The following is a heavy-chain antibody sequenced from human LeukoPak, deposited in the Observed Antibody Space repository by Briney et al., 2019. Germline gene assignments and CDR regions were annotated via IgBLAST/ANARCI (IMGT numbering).Heavy chain of an antibody. V-gene: IGHV1-69*13. CDR2: IIPIFGTA. CDR1: GGTFSSYA. Sequence: SVKVSCKASGGTFSSYAISWMLQAPGQGLEWMGGIIPIFGTANYAQKFQGRVTITADESTSTAYMELSSLRSEDTAVYYCARGKRALLDYWGQGTLVTVSS. CDR3: ARGKRALLDY. J-gene: IGHJ4*02.